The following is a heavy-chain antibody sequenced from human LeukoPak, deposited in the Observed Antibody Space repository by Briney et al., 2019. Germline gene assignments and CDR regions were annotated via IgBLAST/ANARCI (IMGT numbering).Heavy chain of an antibody. J-gene: IGHJ2*01. D-gene: IGHD3-10*01. CDR2: IYYSGST. CDR3: ARDRRARVRGVMAWYFDL. Sequence: PSETLSLTCTVSGGSISSGDYYWSWIRQPPGKGLEWIGYIYYSGSTYYNPSLKSRVTISVDTSKNQFSLKLSSVTAADTAVYYCARDRRARVRGVMAWYFDLWGRGTLVTVSS. V-gene: IGHV4-30-4*01. CDR1: GGSISSGDYY.